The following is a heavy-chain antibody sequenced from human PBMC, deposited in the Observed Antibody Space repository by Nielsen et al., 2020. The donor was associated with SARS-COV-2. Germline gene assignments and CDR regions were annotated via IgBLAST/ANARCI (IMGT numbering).Heavy chain of an antibody. J-gene: IGHJ4*02. CDR1: GYTFSTYR. CDR2: IYPDDSAT. D-gene: IGHD3-3*01. Sequence: GESLKISCTGSGYTFSTYRIAWVRQMPGKGLEWMGIIYPDDSATTYSPSLQGQVTLSVDKSSSTAYLQWSSLKASDTAIYYCARLSAITAHYELDYWGQGTLVTVSS. CDR3: ARLSAITAHYELDY. V-gene: IGHV5-51*01.